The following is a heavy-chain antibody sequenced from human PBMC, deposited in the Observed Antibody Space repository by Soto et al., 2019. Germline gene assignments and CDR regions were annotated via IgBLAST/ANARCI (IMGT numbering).Heavy chain of an antibody. CDR2: ISIYYGNT. CDR3: AILPSEIYEYDF. CDR1: GYTFTDYG. D-gene: IGHD5-12*01. J-gene: IGHJ4*02. Sequence: ASVKVSCKASGYTFTDYGILWLRQAPGQGLEWMGWISIYYGNTDYSQKLQGRVTMTRDISTNTAYMELTSLRSDDTAVYYCAILPSEIYEYDFWGQGTPVTVSS. V-gene: IGHV1-18*01.